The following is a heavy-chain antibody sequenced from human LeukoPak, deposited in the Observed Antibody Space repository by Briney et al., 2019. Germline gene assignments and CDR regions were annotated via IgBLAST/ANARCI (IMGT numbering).Heavy chain of an antibody. J-gene: IGHJ1*01. CDR3: ARGLRDSSGREYFQD. CDR2: ISAYNGNT. CDR1: GYTFTSYG. V-gene: IGHV1-18*01. Sequence: VASVKVSCKASGYTFTSYGISWVRQAPGQGLEWMGWISAYNGNTNYAQKLQGRVTMTTDTSTSTAYMELSSLRSEDTAVYYCARGLRDSSGREYFQDWGQGTLVTVSS. D-gene: IGHD3-22*01.